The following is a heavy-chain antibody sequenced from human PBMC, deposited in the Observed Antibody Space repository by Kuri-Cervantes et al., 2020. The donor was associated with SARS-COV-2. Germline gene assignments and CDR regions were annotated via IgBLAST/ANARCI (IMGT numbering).Heavy chain of an antibody. CDR1: GFTFSSYA. CDR3: ARDSQGKFDY. J-gene: IGHJ4*02. Sequence: GGSLRLSCAASGFTFSSYAMHWVRQAPGKGLEWVAVISYDGSNKYYADSVKGRFTISRDNSKNTLYLQMNSLRAEGTAVYYCARDSQGKFDYWGQGTLVTVSS. V-gene: IGHV3-30*04. D-gene: IGHD3-10*01. CDR2: ISYDGSNK.